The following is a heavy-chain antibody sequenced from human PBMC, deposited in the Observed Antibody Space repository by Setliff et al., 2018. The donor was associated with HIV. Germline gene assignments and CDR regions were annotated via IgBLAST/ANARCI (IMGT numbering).Heavy chain of an antibody. V-gene: IGHV1-18*01. CDR2: ISAYNGNT. D-gene: IGHD3-9*01. CDR1: GYSFTTYA. J-gene: IGHJ4*02. Sequence: ASVKVSCKASGYSFTTYAISWVRQAPGQGLEWMGWISAYNGNTLYAQKFQGRVTMTTDTSTSTAYMDLRSLKTEDTAVYYCTRGWEGLRYFDSPPPEGYWGQGTLVTVSS. CDR3: TRGWEGLRYFDSPPPEGY.